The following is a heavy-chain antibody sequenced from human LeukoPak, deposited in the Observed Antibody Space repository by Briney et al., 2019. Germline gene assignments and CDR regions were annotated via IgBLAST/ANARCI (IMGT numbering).Heavy chain of an antibody. D-gene: IGHD3-22*01. J-gene: IGHJ4*02. V-gene: IGHV3-23*01. CDR3: ARGQFRLSDFDSSAFDY. CDR1: GFIFRNYG. Sequence: GGSLRLSCAASGFIFRNYGMNWVRQPPGKGLEWVSGVSPNGETAYYADSVKGRFTISRDNSKNTVYLQVISLRAEDTAVFYCARGQFRLSDFDSSAFDYWGQGTLVTVSS. CDR2: VSPNGETA.